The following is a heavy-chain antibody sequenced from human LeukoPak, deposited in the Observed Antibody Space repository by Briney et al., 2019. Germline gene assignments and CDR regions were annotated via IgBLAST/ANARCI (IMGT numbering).Heavy chain of an antibody. CDR2: IYHSGST. Sequence: SSETLSLTCTVSGYSISSGYYWGWIRQPPGKGLEWIGSIYHSGSTYYNPSLKSRVTISVDTSKNQFSLKLSSVTAADTAVYYCARVDDYSNYASVDAFDIWGQGTMVTVSS. V-gene: IGHV4-38-2*02. CDR1: GYSISSGYY. D-gene: IGHD4-11*01. J-gene: IGHJ3*02. CDR3: ARVDDYSNYASVDAFDI.